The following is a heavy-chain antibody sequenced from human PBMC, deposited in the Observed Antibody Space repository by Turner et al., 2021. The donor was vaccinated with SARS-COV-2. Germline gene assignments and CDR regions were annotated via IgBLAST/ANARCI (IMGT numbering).Heavy chain of an antibody. V-gene: IGHV1-46*01. CDR2: INPSAGST. Sequence: QVQLVQSGAVVKKPGASVKVSCKASGYTFTSYYMHWVRQAPGQGLEWMGMINPSAGSTSYAQKFQGRVTMTRDKSTSTVYMELSSLRSEDTAVYYCARDRPHYYDSSGYYYTDAFDIWGQGTMVTVSS. CDR1: GYTFTSYY. J-gene: IGHJ3*02. CDR3: ARDRPHYYDSSGYYYTDAFDI. D-gene: IGHD3-22*01.